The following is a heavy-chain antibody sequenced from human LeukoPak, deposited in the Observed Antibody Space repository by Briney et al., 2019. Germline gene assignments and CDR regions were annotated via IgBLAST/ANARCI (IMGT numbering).Heavy chain of an antibody. CDR3: AKDRGCSTSCYGEPDDAFDI. CDR1: GFTFSSYA. V-gene: IGHV3-23*01. Sequence: GSLRLSCAASGFTFSSYAMSWVRQAPGKGLEWVSAISGSGGSTYYADSVRGRFTISRDNSKNTLYLQMNSLRAEDTAVYYCAKDRGCSTSCYGEPDDAFDIWGQGTMVTVSS. J-gene: IGHJ3*02. D-gene: IGHD2-2*01. CDR2: ISGSGGST.